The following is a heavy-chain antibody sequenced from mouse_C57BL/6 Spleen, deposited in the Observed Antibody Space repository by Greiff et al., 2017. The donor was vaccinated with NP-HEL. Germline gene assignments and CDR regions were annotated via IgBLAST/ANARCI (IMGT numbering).Heavy chain of an antibody. D-gene: IGHD2-3*01. Sequence: VQGVESGPELVKPGASVKISCKASGYAFSSSWMNWVKQRPGKGLEWIGRIYPGDGDTNYNGKFKGKATLTADKSSSTAYMQLSSLTSEDSAVYFCARYDGTYFDYWGQGTTLTVSS. CDR1: GYAFSSSW. CDR2: IYPGDGDT. V-gene: IGHV1-82*01. CDR3: ARYDGTYFDY. J-gene: IGHJ2*01.